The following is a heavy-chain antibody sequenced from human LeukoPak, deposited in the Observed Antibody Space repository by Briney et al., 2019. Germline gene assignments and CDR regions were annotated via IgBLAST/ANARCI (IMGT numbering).Heavy chain of an antibody. CDR2: IKSGGNT. D-gene: IGHD2-2*01. CDR3: AGGRTRDY. V-gene: IGHV3-53*01. Sequence: GGSLRLSCTASGFTVTTNSMTSVRQAPGQGLEWVSVIKSGGNTYYAASVKSRFTISRDNSKNTLFLQMDSLRPDDTAVYYCAGGRTRDYWGQGTLVTVSS. J-gene: IGHJ4*02. CDR1: GFTVTTNS.